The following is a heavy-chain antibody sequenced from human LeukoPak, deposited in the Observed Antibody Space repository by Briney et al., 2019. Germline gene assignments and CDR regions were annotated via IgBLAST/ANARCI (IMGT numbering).Heavy chain of an antibody. Sequence: GGSLRLSCAASGFTFSSYAMHWVRQAPGKGLEWVAVISYDGSNKYYADSVKGRFTISRDNSKNTLYLQMNSLRAEDTAVYYCAKVGGGTYYYGSGDRPFDYWGQGTLVTVSS. D-gene: IGHD3-10*01. CDR2: ISYDGSNK. CDR3: AKVGGGTYYYGSGDRPFDY. J-gene: IGHJ4*02. V-gene: IGHV3-30-3*01. CDR1: GFTFSSYA.